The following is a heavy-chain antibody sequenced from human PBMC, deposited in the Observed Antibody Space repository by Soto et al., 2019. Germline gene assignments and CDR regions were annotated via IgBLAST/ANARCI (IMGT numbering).Heavy chain of an antibody. D-gene: IGHD1-26*01. V-gene: IGHV1-69*13. J-gene: IGHJ4*02. CDR1: GDTFTSYA. Sequence: SVKVSCKASGDTFTSYAISWVRQAPGQGLEWMGGIIPALGTAKYAQKFQGRVTITADESTRTDYMELSSLRSEDTAVYYCAGMGMGPSGLGGYWGQGTLVTVSS. CDR3: AGMGMGPSGLGGY. CDR2: IIPALGTA.